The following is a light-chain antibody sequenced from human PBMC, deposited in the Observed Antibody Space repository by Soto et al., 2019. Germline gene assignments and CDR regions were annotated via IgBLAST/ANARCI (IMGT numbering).Light chain of an antibody. V-gene: IGLV7-43*01. J-gene: IGLJ3*02. CDR3: LLYDGGAPV. CDR1: TGAVTSGYY. CDR2: STS. Sequence: QAVVTQEPSLTVSPGGTVTLTCASSTGAVTSGYYPNWFQQKPGQAPRALIYSTSNKQSWTPARFSGSLLGGKAALTLSGVQAEDEAEYYCLLYDGGAPVFGGGTKVTVL.